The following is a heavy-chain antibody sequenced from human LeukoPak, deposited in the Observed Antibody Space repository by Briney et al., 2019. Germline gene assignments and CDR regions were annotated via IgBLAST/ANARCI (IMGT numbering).Heavy chain of an antibody. CDR2: IRSSSRTT. CDR3: ASWAGTTAGFSGPFDF. V-gene: IGHV3-48*01. D-gene: IGHD6-25*01. J-gene: IGHJ4*02. CDR1: GLTFSSHS. Sequence: QPGGSLRLSCAASGLTFSSHSMNWVRQAPGKGLEWVSHIRSSSRTTYYADSVKGRLTISRDDAKNSLYLKMNSLSGEDTAVYYCASWAGTTAGFSGPFDFWGQGTLVTVSS.